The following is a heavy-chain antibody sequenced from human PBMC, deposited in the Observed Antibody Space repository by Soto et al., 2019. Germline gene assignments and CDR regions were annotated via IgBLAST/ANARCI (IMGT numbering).Heavy chain of an antibody. Sequence: QVQLVESGGGVVQPGRSLRLSCAASGFTFSSYGMHWVRQAPGKGLEWVAVIWYDGSNKYYADSVKGRFTISRDNSKNTLYLQMNSLRAEDTAVYYCAKDFKLFLNLEYYFDYWGQGTLVTVSS. CDR2: IWYDGSNK. CDR3: AKDFKLFLNLEYYFDY. J-gene: IGHJ4*02. V-gene: IGHV3-33*06. D-gene: IGHD3-10*01. CDR1: GFTFSSYG.